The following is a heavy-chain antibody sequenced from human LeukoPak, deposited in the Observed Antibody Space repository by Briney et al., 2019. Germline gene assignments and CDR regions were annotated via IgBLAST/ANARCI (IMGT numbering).Heavy chain of an antibody. D-gene: IGHD2-15*01. J-gene: IGHJ5*02. V-gene: IGHV4-39*01. Sequence: PSETLSLTCTVSGGSISSSDYYWGWIRQAPGKGLEWIGSIHYGGSTYYNPSLKSRVTISVDTSMNQFSLKLSFVTTADTAVYYCARALGYCSGGSCTRGYNWFDPWDQGTLVTVPS. CDR2: IHYGGST. CDR3: ARALGYCSGGSCTRGYNWFDP. CDR1: GGSISSSDYY.